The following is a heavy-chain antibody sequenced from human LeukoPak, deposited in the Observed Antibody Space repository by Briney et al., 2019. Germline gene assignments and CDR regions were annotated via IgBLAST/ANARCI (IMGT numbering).Heavy chain of an antibody. CDR3: ARGGTDSSGYNRLSYFDY. D-gene: IGHD3-22*01. Sequence: GGSLRLSCAASGFTFSSYWMSWVRQAPGKGLEWVANIKQDGSEKYYVDSVKGRFTISRDNAKNSLYLQMNSLRAEDTAVYYCARGGTDSSGYNRLSYFDYWGQGTLVTVSS. J-gene: IGHJ4*02. CDR1: GFTFSSYW. CDR2: IKQDGSEK. V-gene: IGHV3-7*01.